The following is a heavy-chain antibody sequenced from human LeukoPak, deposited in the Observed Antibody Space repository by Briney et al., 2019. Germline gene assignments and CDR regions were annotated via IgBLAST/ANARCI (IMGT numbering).Heavy chain of an antibody. D-gene: IGHD6-19*01. CDR3: AREGGQWLERSFDH. Sequence: KSSETLSLTCTVSGGSIGSSSYYWGWIRQPPGKGLEWIGNIYYSGTTYYNPSLKSRVTISVDTSNNQFSLKLSSVTAADTAVYYCAREGGQWLERSFDHRGQGTLVTVSS. V-gene: IGHV4-39*07. CDR2: IYYSGTT. CDR1: GGSIGSSSYY. J-gene: IGHJ4*02.